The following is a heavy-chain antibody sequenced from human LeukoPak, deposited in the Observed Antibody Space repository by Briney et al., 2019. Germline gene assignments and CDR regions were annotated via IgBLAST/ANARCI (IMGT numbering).Heavy chain of an antibody. D-gene: IGHD3-3*01. Sequence: GGSLRLSCAASGFTFSSYSMNWVRQAPGKGLEWVSSISSSSSYIYYADSVKGRFTISRDNAKNSLYLQMNSLRAEDTAVYYCGRDPDASYDFWSGYYTKYYFDYWGQGTLVTVSS. CDR2: ISSSSSYI. CDR1: GFTFSSYS. V-gene: IGHV3-21*01. J-gene: IGHJ4*02. CDR3: GRDPDASYDFWSGYYTKYYFDY.